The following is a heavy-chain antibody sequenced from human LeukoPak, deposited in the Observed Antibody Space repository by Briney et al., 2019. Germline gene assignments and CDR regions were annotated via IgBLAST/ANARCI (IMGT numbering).Heavy chain of an antibody. D-gene: IGHD6-13*01. CDR3: AKPYRSLNDAFDI. CDR1: GFTFSSYW. CDR2: VSYDGSYK. J-gene: IGHJ3*02. V-gene: IGHV3-30*18. Sequence: GESLRLSCAASGFTFSSYWMSWVRQAPGKGLEWVAVVSYDGSYKYYADSVKGRFTISRDNSKNTLYLQMNSLRAEDTAVYYCAKPYRSLNDAFDIWGQGTMVTVSS.